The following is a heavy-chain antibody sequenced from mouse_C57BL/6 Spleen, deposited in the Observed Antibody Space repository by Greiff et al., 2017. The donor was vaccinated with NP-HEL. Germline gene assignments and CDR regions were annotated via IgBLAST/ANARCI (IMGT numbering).Heavy chain of an antibody. J-gene: IGHJ4*01. V-gene: IGHV5-17*01. CDR1: GFTFSDYG. Sequence: EVKLMESGGGLVKPGGSLKLSCAASGFTFSDYGMHWVRQAPEKGLEWVAYISSGSSTIYYADTVKGRFTISRDNAKNTLFLQMTSLRSEDTAMYYCARPRAYYSNYRAAMDYWGQGTSVTVSS. CDR3: ARPRAYYSNYRAAMDY. CDR2: ISSGSSTI. D-gene: IGHD2-5*01.